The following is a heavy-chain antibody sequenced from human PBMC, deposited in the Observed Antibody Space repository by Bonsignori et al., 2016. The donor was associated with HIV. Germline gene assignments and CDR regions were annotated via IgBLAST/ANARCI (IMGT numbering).Heavy chain of an antibody. Sequence: WIRQPPGKGLEWIGNIYHSGSTYYNPSLKSRVTISVDTSKNQFSLKLNSVTAADTAVYYCASLEKANWGSPLYFDYWGQGTLVTVSS. CDR2: IYHSGST. V-gene: IGHV4-38-2*01. D-gene: IGHD7-27*01. CDR3: ASLEKANWGSPLYFDY. J-gene: IGHJ4*02.